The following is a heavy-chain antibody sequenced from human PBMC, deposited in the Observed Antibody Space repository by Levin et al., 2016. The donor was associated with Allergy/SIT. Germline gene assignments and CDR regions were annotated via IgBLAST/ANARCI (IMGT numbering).Heavy chain of an antibody. CDR2: ISLDGSTT. D-gene: IGHD3-10*01. CDR3: ARETGDLGY. Sequence: GESLKISCSASGFSFSGYVMHWVRQAPGKGLEWVAVISLDGSTTNYADSVRGRFTISRDNARNTLHLDMNSLTAEDTAVYYCARETGDLGYWGQGTLVTVSS. J-gene: IGHJ4*02. CDR1: GFSFSGYV. V-gene: IGHV3-30*03.